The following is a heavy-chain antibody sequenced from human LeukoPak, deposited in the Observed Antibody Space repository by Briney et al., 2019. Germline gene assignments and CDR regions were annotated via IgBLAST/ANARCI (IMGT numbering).Heavy chain of an antibody. CDR1: GGSISSGGYN. CDR3: ARARYYYDSSGYPGFDP. Sequence: SETLSLTCTVSGGSISSGGYNWSWIRQHPGKGLEWIGYIYYSGSTYYNPSLKSRVTISVDTSKNQFSLKLGSVTAADTAVYYCARARYYYDSSGYPGFDPWGQGTLVTVSS. CDR2: IYYSGST. D-gene: IGHD3-22*01. V-gene: IGHV4-31*03. J-gene: IGHJ5*02.